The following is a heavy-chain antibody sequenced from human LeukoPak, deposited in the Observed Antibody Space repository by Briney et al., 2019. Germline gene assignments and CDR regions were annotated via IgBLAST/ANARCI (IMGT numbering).Heavy chain of an antibody. J-gene: IGHJ4*02. D-gene: IGHD3-22*01. Sequence: SETLSLTCTVSGGSISSYYWSWIRQPPGKGLEWIGYIYYSESTDYNPSLKSRVTISVDTSKNQFSLKLSSVTAADTAVYYCARIDSSGYPPHFDYWGQGTLVTVSS. CDR1: GGSISSYY. V-gene: IGHV4-59*01. CDR2: IYYSEST. CDR3: ARIDSSGYPPHFDY.